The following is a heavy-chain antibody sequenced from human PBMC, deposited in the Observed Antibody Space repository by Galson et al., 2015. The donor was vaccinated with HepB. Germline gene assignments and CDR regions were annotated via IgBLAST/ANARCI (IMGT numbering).Heavy chain of an antibody. CDR3: ARATPSGYSYGLRWFDP. D-gene: IGHD5-18*01. Sequence: CAISGDSASSNSAAWNWIRQSPSRGLEWLGRTYYRSKWYNDYAVSVKSRITINPDTSKNQFSLQLNSVTPEDTAVYYCARATPSGYSYGLRWFDPWGQGTLVTVSS. J-gene: IGHJ5*02. V-gene: IGHV6-1*01. CDR1: GDSASSNSAA. CDR2: TYYRSKWYN.